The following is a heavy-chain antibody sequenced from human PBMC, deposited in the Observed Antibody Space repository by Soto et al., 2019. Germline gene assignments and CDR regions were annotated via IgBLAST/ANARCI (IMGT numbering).Heavy chain of an antibody. V-gene: IGHV3-7*01. D-gene: IGHD3-16*01. CDR1: GFFFSAYC. CDR2: IKQDGSET. CDR3: TRDMTV. Sequence: GGSLRLSCAASGFFFSAYCMSWVRQAPGKGLEWVASIKQDGSETYYLDSVKGRFTFSRDNAKNSLDLQMNSLRAEDTAVYFCTRDMTVWGQGTTVTVSS. J-gene: IGHJ6*02.